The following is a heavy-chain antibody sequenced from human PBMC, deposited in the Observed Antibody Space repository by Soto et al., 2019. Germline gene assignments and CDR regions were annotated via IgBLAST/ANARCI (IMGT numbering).Heavy chain of an antibody. CDR2: INPSGGST. CDR3: ARYIWTSTSRSYFDS. J-gene: IGHJ4*02. D-gene: IGHD1-1*01. V-gene: IGHV1-46*01. Sequence: ASVEVSCKASGYTFTSYYIHWVRQAPGQGLEWMGIINPSGGSTSYAQKFQGRVTMTRDTSTSTVYMELSSLRSEDTAVYFCARYIWTSTSRSYFDSWGQGTLVTVSS. CDR1: GYTFTSYY.